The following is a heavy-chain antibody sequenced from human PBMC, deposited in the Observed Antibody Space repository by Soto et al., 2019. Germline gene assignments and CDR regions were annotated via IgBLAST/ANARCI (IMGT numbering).Heavy chain of an antibody. D-gene: IGHD1-26*01. CDR3: ARGSREAFDALAI. J-gene: IGHJ3*02. CDR2: ISYDGSNK. V-gene: IGHV3-30-3*01. Sequence: GGSLRLSCAASGFTFSSYAMHWVRQAPGKGLEWVAVISYDGSNKYYADSVKGRFTISRDNSKNTLYLQMNSLRAEDTAVYYCARGSREAFDALAIWGQGTMVTVSS. CDR1: GFTFSSYA.